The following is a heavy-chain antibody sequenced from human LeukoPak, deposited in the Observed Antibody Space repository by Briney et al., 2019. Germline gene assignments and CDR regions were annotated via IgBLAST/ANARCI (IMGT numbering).Heavy chain of an antibody. D-gene: IGHD2-21*01. CDR2: MHTTGST. CDR3: ARASSYCGGDCYSANI. J-gene: IGHJ3*02. Sequence: SETLSLTCTVSGGSISNYYWNWIRQPAGKGLEWIGRMHTTGSTNYNPSLKSRVTMSVDTSKNQFSLKLTSVTAADTAVYYCARASSYCGGDCYSANIWGQGTMVTVSS. V-gene: IGHV4-4*07. CDR1: GGSISNYY.